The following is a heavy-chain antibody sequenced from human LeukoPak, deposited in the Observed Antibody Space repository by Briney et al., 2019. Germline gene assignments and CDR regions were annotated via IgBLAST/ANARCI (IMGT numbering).Heavy chain of an antibody. CDR3: ARSTVLDY. CDR1: GGSISTYY. V-gene: IGHV4-59*12. D-gene: IGHD4-11*01. CDR2: IYHSGST. J-gene: IGHJ4*02. Sequence: SETLSLTCTVSGGSISTYYWSWIRQPPGKGLEWIGYIYHSGSTKYNPSLKSRVTISVDTSKNQFSLKLSSVTAADTAVYYCARSTVLDYWGQGTLVTVSS.